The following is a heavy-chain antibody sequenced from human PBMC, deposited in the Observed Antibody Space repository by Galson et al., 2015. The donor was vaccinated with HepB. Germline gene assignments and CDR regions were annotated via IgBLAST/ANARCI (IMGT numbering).Heavy chain of an antibody. Sequence: SLRLSCAASGFTFSSYAMNWVRQAPGKGLEWVAVISYDGSNKYYTDSVKGRFTISRDNSKNTLYLQMNSLRAEDTAVYYCARGSSGWSDAFDIWGQGTMVTVSS. J-gene: IGHJ3*02. D-gene: IGHD6-19*01. CDR3: ARGSSGWSDAFDI. CDR1: GFTFSSYA. CDR2: ISYDGSNK. V-gene: IGHV3-30*04.